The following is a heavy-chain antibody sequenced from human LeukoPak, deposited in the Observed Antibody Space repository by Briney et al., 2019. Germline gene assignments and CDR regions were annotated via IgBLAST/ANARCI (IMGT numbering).Heavy chain of an antibody. CDR1: GFTFSSYA. Sequence: QPGRSLRLSCAASGFTFSSYAMHWVRQAPGKGLEWVAVISYDGSNKYYADSVKGRFTISRDNSKNTLYLQMNSLRAEDTAVYYCARGLDGAYGDLDYWGQGTLVTVSS. CDR2: ISYDGSNK. CDR3: ARGLDGAYGDLDY. J-gene: IGHJ4*02. D-gene: IGHD4-17*01. V-gene: IGHV3-30-3*01.